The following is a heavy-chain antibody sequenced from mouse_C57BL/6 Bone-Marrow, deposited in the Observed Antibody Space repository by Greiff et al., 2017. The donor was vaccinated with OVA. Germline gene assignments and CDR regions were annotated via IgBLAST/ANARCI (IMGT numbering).Heavy chain of an antibody. J-gene: IGHJ3*01. D-gene: IGHD1-1*01. CDR2: IWSGGST. Sequence: QVQLQQSGPGLVQPSQSLSITCTVSGFSLTSYGVHWVRQSPGKGLEWLGVIWSGGSTDYNAAFISRLSISKDNSKSQVFFKMNSLQADDTAIYYCARNPYYYGSSPWFAYWGQGTLVTVSA. CDR1: GFSLTSYG. V-gene: IGHV2-2*01. CDR3: ARNPYYYGSSPWFAY.